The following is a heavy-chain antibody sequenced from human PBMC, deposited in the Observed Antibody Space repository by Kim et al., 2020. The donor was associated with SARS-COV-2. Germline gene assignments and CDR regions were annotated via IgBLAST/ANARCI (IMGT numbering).Heavy chain of an antibody. V-gene: IGHV3-23*01. CDR2: ISGSGGST. Sequence: GGSLRLSCAASGFTFSSYAMSWVRQAPGKGLEWVSAISGSGGSTYYADSVKGRFTISRDNSKNTLYLQMNSLRAEDTAVYYCAKDREIQPRPQSFQHWGQGTLVTVSS. CDR1: GFTFSSYA. CDR3: AKDREIQPRPQSFQH. J-gene: IGHJ1*01.